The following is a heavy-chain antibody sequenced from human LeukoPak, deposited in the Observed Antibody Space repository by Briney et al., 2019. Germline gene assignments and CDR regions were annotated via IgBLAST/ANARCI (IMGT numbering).Heavy chain of an antibody. CDR1: GGSISSYY. CDR3: ARGILLWFGAINRFDP. J-gene: IGHJ5*02. V-gene: IGHV4-59*01. CDR2: IYYSGST. Sequence: PSETLSLTCTVSGGSISSYYWSWIRQPPGKGLEWIGYIYYSGSTNYNPSLKSRVNISVDTSKNQFSLKLSSVTAADTAVYYCARGILLWFGAINRFDPWGQGTLVTVSS. D-gene: IGHD3-10*01.